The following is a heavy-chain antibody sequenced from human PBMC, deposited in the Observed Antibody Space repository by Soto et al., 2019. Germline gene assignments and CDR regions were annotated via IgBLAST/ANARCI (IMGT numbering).Heavy chain of an antibody. V-gene: IGHV3-30*18. CDR3: AKDGRQLVGVYYFDY. Sequence: ESGGGVVQPGRSLRLSCAASGFTFSSYGMHWVRQAPGKGLEWVAVISYDGSNKYYADSVKGRFTISRDNSKNTLYLQMNSLRAEDTAVYYCAKDGRQLVGVYYFDYWGQGTLVTVSS. D-gene: IGHD6-13*01. CDR1: GFTFSSYG. CDR2: ISYDGSNK. J-gene: IGHJ4*02.